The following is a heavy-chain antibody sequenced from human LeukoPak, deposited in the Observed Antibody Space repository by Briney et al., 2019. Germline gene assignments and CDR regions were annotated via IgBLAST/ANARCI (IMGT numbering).Heavy chain of an antibody. CDR2: IYSGGST. CDR3: ARESGYCTNGVCYSGYYYYYGMDV. CDR1: GFTVSSNY. Sequence: GGSLRLSCAASGFTVSSNYMSWVRQAPGKGLEWVSVIYSGGSTYYADSVKGRFTISRDNSKNTLYLQMNSLRAEDTAVYYCARESGYCTNGVCYSGYYYYYGMDVWGQGTTVTVSS. J-gene: IGHJ6*02. D-gene: IGHD2-8*01. V-gene: IGHV3-66*01.